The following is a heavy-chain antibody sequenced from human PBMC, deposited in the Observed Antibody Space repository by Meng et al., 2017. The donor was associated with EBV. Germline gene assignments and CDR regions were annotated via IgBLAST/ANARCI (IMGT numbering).Heavy chain of an antibody. CDR3: VRELVGGTFDY. D-gene: IGHD1/OR15-1a*01. J-gene: IGHJ4*02. V-gene: IGHV1-46*01. Sequence: QGPLVQSWAEVKKAWASVKGSCKDSGYPFTSYYLHRVAQAPGKGLEWMGIIIPAGGNTNYAQKFRGRFTMTRDTSPSTVYMDLSILTSEDTAVYYCVRELVGGTFDYWGQGTLVTVSS. CDR2: IIPAGGNT. CDR1: GYPFTSYY.